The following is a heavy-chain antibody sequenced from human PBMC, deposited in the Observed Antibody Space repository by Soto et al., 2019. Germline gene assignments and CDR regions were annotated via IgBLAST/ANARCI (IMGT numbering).Heavy chain of an antibody. CDR1: GFTFSSYS. Sequence: EVQLVESGGGLVKPGGSLRLSCAASGFTFSSYSMNWVRQAPGKGLEWVSSISSSSSNIYYADSVKGRFTISRDNAKNSLYLQMNSLRDEDTAVYYCAREGYNWSYKGDYWGQGTLVTVSS. D-gene: IGHD1-7*01. V-gene: IGHV3-21*01. CDR2: ISSSSSNI. CDR3: AREGYNWSYKGDY. J-gene: IGHJ4*02.